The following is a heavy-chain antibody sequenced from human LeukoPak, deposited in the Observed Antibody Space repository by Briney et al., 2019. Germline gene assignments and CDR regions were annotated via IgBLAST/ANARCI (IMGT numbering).Heavy chain of an antibody. Sequence: GGSLRLSCAASGFTFSSYEMNWVRQAPGKGLEWVSYISSSGSTIYYADSVKGRFTISRDNAKNSLYLQMNSLRAEDTAVYYCAREKYSSSWLPHYFDYWGQGTLVTVPS. D-gene: IGHD6-13*01. V-gene: IGHV3-48*03. CDR3: AREKYSSSWLPHYFDY. CDR2: ISSSGSTI. J-gene: IGHJ4*02. CDR1: GFTFSSYE.